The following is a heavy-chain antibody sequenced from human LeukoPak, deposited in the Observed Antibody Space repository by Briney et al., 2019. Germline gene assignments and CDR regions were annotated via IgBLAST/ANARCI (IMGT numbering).Heavy chain of an antibody. J-gene: IGHJ4*02. V-gene: IGHV3-23*01. Sequence: GGSLRLSCAASGFTFSSYAMSWVRQALGKGLEWVSAVSGSGGSTYYADSVKGRFTISRDNSKNTLYLQMNSLRAEDTAVYYCAKNPYYYYGSGSYYEDYWGQGTLVTVSS. D-gene: IGHD3-10*01. CDR2: VSGSGGST. CDR3: AKNPYYYYGSGSYYEDY. CDR1: GFTFSSYA.